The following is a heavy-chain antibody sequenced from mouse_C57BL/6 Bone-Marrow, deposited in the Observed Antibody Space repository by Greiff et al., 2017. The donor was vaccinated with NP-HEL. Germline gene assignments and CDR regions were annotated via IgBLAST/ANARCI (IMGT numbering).Heavy chain of an antibody. V-gene: IGHV14-4*01. CDR3: TKAALNY. CDR2: IDPENGDT. Sequence: VQLKQPGAELVRPGASVKLSCTASGFNIKDDYMHWVKQRPEQGLEWIGWIDPENGDTEYASKFQGKATITADTSSNTAYLQLSSLTSEDTAVYYCTKAALNYWGQGTTLTVSS. D-gene: IGHD6-1*01. CDR1: GFNIKDDY. J-gene: IGHJ2*01.